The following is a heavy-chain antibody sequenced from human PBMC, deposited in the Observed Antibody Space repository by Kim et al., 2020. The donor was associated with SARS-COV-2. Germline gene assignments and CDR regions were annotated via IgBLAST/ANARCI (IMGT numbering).Heavy chain of an antibody. CDR1: GFTFDDYA. J-gene: IGHJ6*02. CDR3: AKGAAHELFDFGVDV. CDR2: ISWNSGSI. D-gene: IGHD6-25*01. V-gene: IGHV3-9*01. Sequence: GGSLRLSCAASGFTFDDYAMHWVRQAPGKGLEWVSGISWNSGSIGYADSVKGRFTISRDNAKNSLYLQMNSLRAEDTALYYCAKGAAHELFDFGVDVWGQGAPVTAS.